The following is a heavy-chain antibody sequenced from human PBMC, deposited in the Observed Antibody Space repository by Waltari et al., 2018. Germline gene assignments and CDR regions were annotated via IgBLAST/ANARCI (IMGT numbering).Heavy chain of an antibody. V-gene: IGHV3-53*01. D-gene: IGHD2-8*02. CDR1: GFTVSSNY. CDR3: ARASSGPGTMDV. J-gene: IGHJ6*03. Sequence: EVQLVESGGGLIQPGGSLRLSCAASGFTVSSNYMSWVRQAPGKGLEWVSVIYRGGSTYYADSVKGRFTISRDNSKNTLYLQMNSLRADDTAVYYCARASSGPGTMDVWGKGTTVTVSS. CDR2: IYRGGST.